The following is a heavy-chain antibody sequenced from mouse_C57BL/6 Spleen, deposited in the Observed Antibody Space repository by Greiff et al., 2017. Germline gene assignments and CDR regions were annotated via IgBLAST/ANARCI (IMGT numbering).Heavy chain of an antibody. CDR1: GYTFTSYW. CDR2: IYPGNSDT. Sequence: EVQLQQSGTVLARPGASVKMSCKTSGYTFTSYWMHWVKQRPGQGLEWIGAIYPGNSDTSYNQKFKGKAKLTAVTSASTAYMELSSLPTEDSAVYYCASDVYFDLDCWGQGTTVTVST. D-gene: IGHD6-1*01. CDR3: ASDVYFDLDC. V-gene: IGHV1-5*01. J-gene: IGHJ4*01.